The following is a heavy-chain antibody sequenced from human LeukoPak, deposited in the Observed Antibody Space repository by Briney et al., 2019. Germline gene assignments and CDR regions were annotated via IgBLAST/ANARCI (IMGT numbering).Heavy chain of an antibody. CDR1: GEPFIDYY. J-gene: IGHJ4*02. CDR2: INHSGST. V-gene: IGHV4-34*01. D-gene: IGHD3-10*01. Sequence: SETLSLTCAVFGEPFIDYYWSWIRQPPGMGLEWIGEINHSGSTNYNSSLKSRVTISVDTSKSQFSLKVTSVTAADTAVYYCARGLSAYSGSGVWGQGTLVTVSS. CDR3: ARGLSAYSGSGV.